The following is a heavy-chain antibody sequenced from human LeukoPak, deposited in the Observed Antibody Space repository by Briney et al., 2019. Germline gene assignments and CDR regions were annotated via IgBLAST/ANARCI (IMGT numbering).Heavy chain of an antibody. D-gene: IGHD3-10*01. Sequence: GGSLRLSCAASGFTFSSYSMNWVRQAPGKGLEWVSYISSSDSTIYYAESVKGRFTISRDNAKNSLYLRMNSLRAEDTAIYYCARRRRGSGSSELDYWGQGTLVTVSS. J-gene: IGHJ4*02. CDR2: ISSSDSTI. CDR1: GFTFSSYS. V-gene: IGHV3-48*04. CDR3: ARRRRGSGSSELDY.